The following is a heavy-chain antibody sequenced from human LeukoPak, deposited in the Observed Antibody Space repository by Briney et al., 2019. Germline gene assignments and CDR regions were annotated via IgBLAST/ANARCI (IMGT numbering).Heavy chain of an antibody. D-gene: IGHD5-12*01. V-gene: IGHV3-23*01. Sequence: PGGSLRLSCAASGFTFSSYAMSWVRQAPGKGLEWVSAISGSGGSTYYADSVKGRFTISRDNAKNSVYLQMNNLRAEDTALYHCARDVGYEYFWFDPWGQGTLVTVSS. CDR1: GFTFSSYA. CDR3: ARDVGYEYFWFDP. CDR2: ISGSGGST. J-gene: IGHJ5*02.